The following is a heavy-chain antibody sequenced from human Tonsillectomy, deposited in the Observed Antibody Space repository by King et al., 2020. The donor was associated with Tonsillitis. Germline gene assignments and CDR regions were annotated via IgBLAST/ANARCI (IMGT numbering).Heavy chain of an antibody. CDR2: VYYSGST. CDR3: ARIQWLANYYYYYMDV. J-gene: IGHJ6*03. Sequence: LQLQESGPGLVKPSETLSLTCTVSSGSISSASYYWGWIRLPPGMGLEWIGSVYYSGSTYYNPSLKRRVTISVDTSKNQFSLKLSSVTAADTAVYYCARIQWLANYYYYYMDVRGKGTTVTVSS. CDR1: SGSISSASYY. V-gene: IGHV4-39*01. D-gene: IGHD6-19*01.